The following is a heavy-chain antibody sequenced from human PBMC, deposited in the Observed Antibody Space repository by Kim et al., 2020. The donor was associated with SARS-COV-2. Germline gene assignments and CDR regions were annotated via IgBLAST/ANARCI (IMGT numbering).Heavy chain of an antibody. D-gene: IGHD3-16*02. J-gene: IGHJ4*02. Sequence: GGSLRLSCAASGFTFSSYAMHWVRQAPGKGLEWVAVISYDGSNKYYADSVKGRFTISRDNSKNTLYLQMNSLRAEDTAVYYCARDGAMRDYVWGSYRYVFGSDYWGQGTLVTVSS. CDR2: ISYDGSNK. CDR1: GFTFSSYA. V-gene: IGHV3-30*04. CDR3: ARDGAMRDYVWGSYRYVFGSDY.